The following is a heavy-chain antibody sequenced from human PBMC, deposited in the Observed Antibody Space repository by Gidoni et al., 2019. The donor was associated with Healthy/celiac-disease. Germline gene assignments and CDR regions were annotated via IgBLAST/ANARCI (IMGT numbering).Heavy chain of an antibody. V-gene: IGHV1-2*04. J-gene: IGHJ5*02. CDR2: INPNSGGP. CDR3: ARVRDRNWFDP. CDR1: GYTFTGYY. Sequence: QVQLVQSGAEVKKPGASVKVSGKASGYTFTGYYMHWVRQAPGQGLEWMGWINPNSGGPNYAQKFQGWVTMTRDTSISTAYMELSRLRSDDTAVYYCARVRDRNWFDPWGQGTLVTVSS.